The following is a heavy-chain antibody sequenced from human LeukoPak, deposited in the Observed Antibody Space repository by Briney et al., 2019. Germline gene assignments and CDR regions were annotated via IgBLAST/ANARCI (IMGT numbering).Heavy chain of an antibody. CDR3: AKDPTMNMVATFSNY. CDR1: GFTFSSYA. CDR2: ISYDGSNK. V-gene: IGHV3-30-3*01. Sequence: GRSLRLSCAASGFTFSSYAMHWVRQAPGKGLEWVAVISYDGSNKYYADSVKGRFTISRDSSRNTLFLQMNSLRAENTAVYYCAKDPTMNMVATFSNYWGQGTLVTVSS. D-gene: IGHD5-12*01. J-gene: IGHJ4*02.